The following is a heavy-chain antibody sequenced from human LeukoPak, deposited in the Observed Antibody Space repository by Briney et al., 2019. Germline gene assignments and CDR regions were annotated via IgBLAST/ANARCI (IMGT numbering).Heavy chain of an antibody. Sequence: GGSLRLSCAASGFTFNTYAMNWVRQAPGKGLEWVSVIIGNGGDIHYAGSVRGRFTISRENAKSSLYLQMNILRAGDTAVYYCARSRGTMVRGVLHGMDVWGQGTTVTVSS. V-gene: IGHV3-23*01. CDR1: GFTFNTYA. D-gene: IGHD3-10*01. CDR3: ARSRGTMVRGVLHGMDV. J-gene: IGHJ6*02. CDR2: IIGNGGDI.